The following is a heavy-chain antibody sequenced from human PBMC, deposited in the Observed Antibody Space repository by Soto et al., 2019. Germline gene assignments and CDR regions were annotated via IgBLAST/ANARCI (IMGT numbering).Heavy chain of an antibody. V-gene: IGHV1-18*01. Sequence: ASVKVSCKASGYTFTSYGISWVRQAPGQGLEWMGWISAYNGNTNYAQKLQGRVTMTTDTSTSTAYMELRSLRSDDTAVYYCAGDHHDSSGYYDYYFDYWGQGTLVTVSS. J-gene: IGHJ4*02. CDR2: ISAYNGNT. CDR3: AGDHHDSSGYYDYYFDY. CDR1: GYTFTSYG. D-gene: IGHD3-22*01.